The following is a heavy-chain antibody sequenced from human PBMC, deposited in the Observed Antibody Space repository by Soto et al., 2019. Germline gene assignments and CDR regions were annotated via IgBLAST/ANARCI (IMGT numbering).Heavy chain of an antibody. CDR2: IYYSGST. D-gene: IGHD2-15*01. Sequence: SETLSLTCTVSGGSISSYYWSWIRQPPGKGLEWIGYIYYSGSTNYNPSLKSRVTISVDTSKNQFSLKLGSVTAADTAVYYCARRVGYCSGGSCYSGYSNYYYYYMDVWGKGTTVTVSS. CDR1: GGSISSYY. V-gene: IGHV4-59*08. CDR3: ARRVGYCSGGSCYSGYSNYYYYYMDV. J-gene: IGHJ6*03.